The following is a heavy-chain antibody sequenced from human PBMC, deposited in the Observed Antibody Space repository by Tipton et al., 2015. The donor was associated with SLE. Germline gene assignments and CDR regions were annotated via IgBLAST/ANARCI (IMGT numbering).Heavy chain of an antibody. V-gene: IGHV3-53*05. CDR1: GFSVSNNY. CDR3: ARDVREAYSSGWYNGFDV. Sequence: SLRLSCAASGFSVSNNYMNWVRQAPGKGLEWVSSISGGVSTYYINSVRGRFTISRDNSKNTIYLQMNSLRPEDTALYYCARDVREAYSSGWYNGFDVWGQGTVVTVSS. CDR2: ISGGVST. J-gene: IGHJ3*01. D-gene: IGHD6-19*01.